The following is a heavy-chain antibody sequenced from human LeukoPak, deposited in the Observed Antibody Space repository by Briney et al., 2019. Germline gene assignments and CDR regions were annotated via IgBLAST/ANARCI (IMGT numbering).Heavy chain of an antibody. J-gene: IGHJ3*02. V-gene: IGHV3-9*01. CDR1: GFTFDDYA. Sequence: PGRSLRLSCAASGFTFDDYAMHWVRQAPGKGLEWVSGISWNSGSIGYADSVKGRFTISRDNAKNSLYLQMNSLRAEDTALYYCAKDIVATREDLAFDIWGQGTMVTVSS. D-gene: IGHD5-12*01. CDR2: ISWNSGSI. CDR3: AKDIVATREDLAFDI.